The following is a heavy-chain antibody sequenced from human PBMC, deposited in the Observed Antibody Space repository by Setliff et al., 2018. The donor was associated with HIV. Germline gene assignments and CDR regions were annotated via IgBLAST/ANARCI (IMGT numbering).Heavy chain of an antibody. Sequence: GGSLRLSCAASGFTFSSFGMHWVRQAPGKGLEWVSSISSTSTYIYYADSVKGRFTISRDNTKNSLYLQMNSLRAEDTAVYYCAKGDSFVFSYVYPDYWGSGTLVTVSS. V-gene: IGHV3-21*01. CDR1: GFTFSSFG. J-gene: IGHJ4*02. CDR2: ISSTSTYI. D-gene: IGHD3-22*01. CDR3: AKGDSFVFSYVYPDY.